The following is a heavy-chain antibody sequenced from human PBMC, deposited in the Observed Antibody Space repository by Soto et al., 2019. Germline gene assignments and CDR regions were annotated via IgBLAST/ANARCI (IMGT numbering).Heavy chain of an antibody. V-gene: IGHV3-7*01. CDR3: ARVAYVDESFDF. J-gene: IGHJ4*02. Sequence: EVHLVESGGGLVQPGGSLRLSCAASEFTFSSYWMTWVRQAPGKGLEWVANTKPDGSEKNYVGSVKGRFTISRDNAKNSLFLQMDSLRAEDTAVYYCARVAYVDESFDFWGQGTLVTVSS. CDR1: EFTFSSYW. D-gene: IGHD2-21*01. CDR2: TKPDGSEK.